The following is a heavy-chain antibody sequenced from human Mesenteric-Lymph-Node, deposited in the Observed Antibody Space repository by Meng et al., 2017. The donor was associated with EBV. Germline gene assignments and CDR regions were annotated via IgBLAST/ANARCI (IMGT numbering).Heavy chain of an antibody. J-gene: IGHJ4*02. CDR3: VHGRGGGNSAIFDY. V-gene: IGHV2-5*02. D-gene: IGHD4-23*01. Sequence: QITLKESGPTRVKPTQTLTLTCTFSGFSLSTYAVGVGWSRQPPGKALEWLALIYWDDDERYSPSLKSRLTITKDTSINQVVLTMTNMDPVDTATYYCVHGRGGGNSAIFDYWGQGTLVTVYS. CDR1: GFSLSTYAVG. CDR2: IYWDDDE.